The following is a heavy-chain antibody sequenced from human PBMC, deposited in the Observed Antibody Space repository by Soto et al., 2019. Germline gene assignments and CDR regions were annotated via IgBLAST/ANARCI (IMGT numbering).Heavy chain of an antibody. CDR3: AKGSYYDSSGYYYDD. J-gene: IGHJ4*02. Sequence: GGSLRLSCAASGFPFSIYAMSLVRQAPGKGLEWVSAISVSGGSTYYADSVKGRFTISRDNSKNTLYLQMNSLRAEDTAVYYCAKGSYYDSSGYYYDDWGQGTLVTVSS. V-gene: IGHV3-23*01. CDR2: ISVSGGST. CDR1: GFPFSIYA. D-gene: IGHD3-22*01.